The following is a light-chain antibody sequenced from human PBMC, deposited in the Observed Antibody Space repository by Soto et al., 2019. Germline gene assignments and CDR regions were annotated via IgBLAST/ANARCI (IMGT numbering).Light chain of an antibody. J-gene: IGKJ4*01. CDR1: QGIRNS. V-gene: IGKV1-27*01. CDR2: AAS. Sequence: DIQMTQSPSFLSASVGDRVTITCRASQGIRNSLAWYQHKPGKVPKLLIYAASTLYSGVSCRFSGSGSGTDFTLTIGSLQPEDVAVYYCRKHSSVPFTFGGGTKVEIK. CDR3: RKHSSVPFT.